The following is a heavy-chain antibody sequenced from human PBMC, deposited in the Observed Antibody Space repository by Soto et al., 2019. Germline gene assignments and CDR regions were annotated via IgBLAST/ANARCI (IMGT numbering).Heavy chain of an antibody. J-gene: IGHJ4*02. CDR1: GGSISSGDYY. CDR2: IYYSGST. V-gene: IGHV4-30-4*01. Sequence: SETLSLTCTVSGGSISSGDYYWSWIRQPPGKGLEWIGYIYYSGSTYYNPSLKSRVTISVDTSKNQFSLKLSSVTAADTPVYYCARGLVDTAMGTFDYWGQGTLVTVSS. D-gene: IGHD5-18*01. CDR3: ARGLVDTAMGTFDY.